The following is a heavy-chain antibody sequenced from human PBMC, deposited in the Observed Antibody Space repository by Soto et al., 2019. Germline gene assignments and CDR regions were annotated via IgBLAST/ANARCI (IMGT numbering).Heavy chain of an antibody. CDR1: GGSFSGYY. J-gene: IGHJ6*02. CDR3: ARYLASMAGTSYGMDV. Sequence: ETLSLTCAVYGGSFSGYYWSWVRQAPGKGLEWVANIKQDGSEKYYVDSVKGRFTISRDNTKNSLYLQMNSLRAEDTAVYYCARYLASMAGTSYGMDVWGQGTTVTVSS. CDR2: IKQDGSEK. V-gene: IGHV3-7*03. D-gene: IGHD6-6*01.